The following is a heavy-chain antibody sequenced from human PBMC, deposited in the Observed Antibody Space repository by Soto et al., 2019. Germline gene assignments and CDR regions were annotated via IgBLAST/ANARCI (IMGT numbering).Heavy chain of an antibody. CDR1: GYSFTNYW. V-gene: IGHV5-51*01. CDR2: IYPGDSDT. CDR3: ARVNLRQYYDTSGFRGLDF. Sequence: LGESLKISCKGSGYSFTNYWIGWVRQMPGNGLEWMGIIYPGDSDTRYSPSFQGQVTISADKSISTAYLQWSSLKASDTAVYFCARVNLRQYYDTSGFRGLDFWGLGTLVTVSS. J-gene: IGHJ4*02. D-gene: IGHD3-22*01.